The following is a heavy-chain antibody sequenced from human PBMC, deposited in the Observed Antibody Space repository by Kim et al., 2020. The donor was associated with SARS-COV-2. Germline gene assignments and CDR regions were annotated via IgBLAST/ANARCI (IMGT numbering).Heavy chain of an antibody. CDR2: ISGSGGST. J-gene: IGHJ4*02. Sequence: GGSLRLSCAASGFTFSSYAMSWVRKAPGKGLEWVSAISGSGGSTCYADSVKGRFTISRDNSKNTLYLEMNSLRAEDTAVYYCAFRGRLGYWGQGTLVTVSS. CDR3: AFRGRLGY. V-gene: IGHV3-23*01. D-gene: IGHD6-19*01. CDR1: GFTFSSYA.